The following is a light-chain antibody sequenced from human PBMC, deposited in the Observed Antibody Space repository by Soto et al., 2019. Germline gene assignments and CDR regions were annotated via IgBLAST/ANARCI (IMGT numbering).Light chain of an antibody. CDR1: QSVSSN. V-gene: IGKV3-15*01. CDR2: GAS. CDR3: QQYNNWPGWT. Sequence: IVMTQSPATLSVSPGERATLSCRASQSVSSNLAWYQQKPGQAPRLLIYGASTRATGIPARFSGSGSGTEFTLTISSLQSEDFAVYYCQQYNNWPGWTFGQGTKVDIK. J-gene: IGKJ1*01.